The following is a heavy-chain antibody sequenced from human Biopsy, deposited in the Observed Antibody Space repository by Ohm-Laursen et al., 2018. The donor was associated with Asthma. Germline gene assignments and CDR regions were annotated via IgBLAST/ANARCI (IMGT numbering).Heavy chain of an antibody. CDR3: TRWSLRVRDTPNDY. J-gene: IGHJ4*02. Sequence: GASVKVSCKASGYTFTSYDINWVRQATGQGLEWMGWMNPNSGNTGYPQNFQGSVTMTRDTSISTAYMELSSLRSEDTAVYYCTRWSLRVRDTPNDYWGQGTLVTVSS. V-gene: IGHV1-8*01. CDR1: GYTFTSYD. D-gene: IGHD3-16*01. CDR2: MNPNSGNT.